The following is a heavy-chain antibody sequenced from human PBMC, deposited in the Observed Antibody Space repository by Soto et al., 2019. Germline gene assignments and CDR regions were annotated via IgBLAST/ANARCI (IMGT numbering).Heavy chain of an antibody. CDR1: GGSFSGYY. J-gene: IGHJ5*02. CDR2: INHSGST. D-gene: IGHD2-15*01. CDR3: AREGIGYCSGGSCYANWFDP. V-gene: IGHV4-34*01. Sequence: SETLSLTCAVYGGSFSGYYWSWIRQPPGKGLEWIGEINHSGSTNYNPSLKSRATISVDTSKNQFSLKLSSVTAADTAVYYCAREGIGYCSGGSCYANWFDPWGQGTLVTVSS.